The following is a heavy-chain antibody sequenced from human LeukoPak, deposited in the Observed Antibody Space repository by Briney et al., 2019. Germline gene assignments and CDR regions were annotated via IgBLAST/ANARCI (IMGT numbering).Heavy chain of an antibody. CDR2: ISGSGGNT. D-gene: IGHD4-17*01. CDR3: AKGRNGDGDAALNY. V-gene: IGHV3-23*01. CDR1: GFTFSSYA. Sequence: PGGSLRLSCAASGFTFSSYAMSWVRQAPGKGLEWVSSISGSGGNTFYADSVKGRFTISRDNSKNTLYLQMNSLRAEDTAAYHCAKGRNGDGDAALNYWGQGTLVTVSS. J-gene: IGHJ4*02.